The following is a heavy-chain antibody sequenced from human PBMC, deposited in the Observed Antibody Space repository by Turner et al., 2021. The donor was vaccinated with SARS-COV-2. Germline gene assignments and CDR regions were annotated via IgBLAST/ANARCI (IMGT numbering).Heavy chain of an antibody. CDR2: ISYDGSNK. J-gene: IGHJ6*02. V-gene: IGHV3-30*18. Sequence: QVQLVESGGGVVQPGRSLRLSCAASGSPFGGYGMHWVRQAPGKGLEWVAVISYDGSNKYYADSVKGRFTISRDNSKNTLYLQMNSLRAEDTAVYYCANSLQQLVSRGYYYYYGMDVWGQGTTVTVSS. CDR3: ANSLQQLVSRGYYYYYGMDV. D-gene: IGHD6-6*01. CDR1: GSPFGGYG.